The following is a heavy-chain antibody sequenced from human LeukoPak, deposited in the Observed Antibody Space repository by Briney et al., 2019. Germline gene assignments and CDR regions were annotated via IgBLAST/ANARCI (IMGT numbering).Heavy chain of an antibody. CDR2: ISYSGSSDYNPSLKSRLT. CDR1: GDSISRFY. D-gene: IGHD1-26*01. CDR3: AKWDQSTNAFDI. J-gene: IGHJ3*02. Sequence: SETLSLTCNVSGDSISRFYWNWIRQPPGKGLEWIGYISYSGSSDYNPSLKSRLTNYNPSLKSRVTMSADTSKNQLSLRLNSVTAADTAVYYCAKWDQSTNAFDIWGQGTMVTVSS. V-gene: IGHV4-59*01.